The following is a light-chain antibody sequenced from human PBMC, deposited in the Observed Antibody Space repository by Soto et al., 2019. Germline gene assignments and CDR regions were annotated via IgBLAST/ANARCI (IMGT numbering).Light chain of an antibody. CDR2: EVS. CDR1: SSDVGGYNY. J-gene: IGLJ3*02. V-gene: IGLV2-8*01. CDR3: SSYARSNIV. Sequence: QSALTRPPSASGSPGQSVTISCTGTSSDVGGYNYVSWYQQHPGKAPKLMIYEVSKRPSGVPDRFSGSKSGNTASLTVSGLQAEDEAEYYCSSYARSNIVFGGGTKLTVL.